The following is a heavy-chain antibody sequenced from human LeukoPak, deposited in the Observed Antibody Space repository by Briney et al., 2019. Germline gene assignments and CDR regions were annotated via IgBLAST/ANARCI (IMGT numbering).Heavy chain of an antibody. Sequence: AGESLRISCKGSGYTFSSYWIGWVRQMPGKGLEWMGIIYPGDSDTRYSPSLQGQVTISVDTSIGTAYLQWSSLKASDTAIYYCARQNDFRLDYWGQGTLVTVSS. CDR3: ARQNDFRLDY. D-gene: IGHD3-3*01. J-gene: IGHJ4*02. V-gene: IGHV5-51*01. CDR1: GYTFSSYW. CDR2: IYPGDSDT.